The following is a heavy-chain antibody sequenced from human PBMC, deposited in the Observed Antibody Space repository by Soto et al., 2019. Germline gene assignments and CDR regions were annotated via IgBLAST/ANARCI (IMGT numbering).Heavy chain of an antibody. J-gene: IGHJ6*02. D-gene: IGHD2-2*01. CDR1: GGTFSSYT. Sequence: SVKVSCKASGGTFSSYTISWVRQAPGQGLEWMGRIIPILGIANYAQKFQGRVTITADESTSTAYMELSSLRSEDTAVYYCAREGLVLVPTTVTPANYYYAMDVWGQGTTVT. CDR3: AREGLVLVPTTVTPANYYYAMDV. CDR2: IIPILGIA. V-gene: IGHV1-69*04.